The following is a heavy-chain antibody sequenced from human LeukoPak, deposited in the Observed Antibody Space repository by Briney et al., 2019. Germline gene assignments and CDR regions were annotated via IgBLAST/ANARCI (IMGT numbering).Heavy chain of an antibody. CDR3: ARSLRVRGVPDYMDV. CDR1: RFIFSSYG. CDR2: IHKNAVT. J-gene: IGHJ6*03. D-gene: IGHD3-10*01. Sequence: GGTLRLSCAASRFIFSSYGMSWVRQAPGKGLEWVSVIHKNAVTSYADTVKGRFTISRDNSKNTLYPQMNNLRVDDTAVYYCARSLRVRGVPDYMDVWGKGTTVTVYS. V-gene: IGHV3-23*05.